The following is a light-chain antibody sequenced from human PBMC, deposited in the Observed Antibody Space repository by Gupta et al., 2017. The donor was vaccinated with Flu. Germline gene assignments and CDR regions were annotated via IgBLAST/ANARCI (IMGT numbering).Light chain of an antibody. CDR1: QTFNSW. CDR3: QQYDSYPLT. V-gene: IGKV1-5*03. J-gene: IGKJ4*01. Sequence: DIQMTQSPPTLPASVGDRVTMTSRASQTFNSWLAWFQQKPGKAPEPLIHKASTLESGVPSRFSGSGSGTEFTPTISSLQPDDFATYFCQQYDSYPLTFGGGTKVGIK. CDR2: KAS.